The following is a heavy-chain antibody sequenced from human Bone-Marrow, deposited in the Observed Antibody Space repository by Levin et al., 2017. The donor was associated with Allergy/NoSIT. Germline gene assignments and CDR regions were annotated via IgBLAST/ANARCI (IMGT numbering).Heavy chain of an antibody. J-gene: IGHJ4*02. D-gene: IGHD3-10*01. CDR1: GFSLSSNGVG. CDR2: IYWDDDK. CDR3: AHHKFWFGEFPFDF. V-gene: IGHV2-5*02. Sequence: SGPTLVKPTQTLTLTCTFSGFSLSSNGVGVGWIRQAPGKALEWLALIYWDDDKRYSPSLKSRLNITKDTSKNRVVLTMTNMAPVDTGTYYCAHHKFWFGEFPFDFWGRGSLVTVSS.